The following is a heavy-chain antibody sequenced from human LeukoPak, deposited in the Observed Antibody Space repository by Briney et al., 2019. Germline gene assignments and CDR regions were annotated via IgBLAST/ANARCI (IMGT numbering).Heavy chain of an antibody. CDR2: IYTGGST. CDR1: GFTVSSNY. D-gene: IGHD3-22*01. V-gene: IGHV3-66*01. Sequence: PGGSLRLSCAASGFTVSSNYMSWVRQAPGKGLEWVSAIYTGGSTYYAGSVMGRFTISRDNSKNTLYLQMNSLRAEDTAVYYCARNLYYYDSSGYYYYWGQGTLVTVSS. CDR3: ARNLYYYDSSGYYYY. J-gene: IGHJ4*02.